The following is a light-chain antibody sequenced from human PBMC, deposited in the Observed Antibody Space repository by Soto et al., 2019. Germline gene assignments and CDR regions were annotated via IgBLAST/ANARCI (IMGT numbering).Light chain of an antibody. CDR3: SSYISSTTLV. V-gene: IGLV2-14*01. J-gene: IGLJ1*01. Sequence: QSALTQPASVSESPGQSITISCIGTSSDVGGSNYVSWYQQHPGKAPKLMIYDVSNRPSGISDRFSASKSGNTASLTISGLQAEEEADYYCSSYISSTTLVFGTGTKVTVL. CDR1: SSDVGGSNY. CDR2: DVS.